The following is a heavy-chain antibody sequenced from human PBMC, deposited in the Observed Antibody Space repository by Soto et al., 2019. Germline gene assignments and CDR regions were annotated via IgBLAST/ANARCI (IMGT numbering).Heavy chain of an antibody. Sequence: GGSLRLSCAASGFTFSSYWMSWVRQAPEKELEWVANIKQDGSEKYYVDYVKGRFTISRDNAKNSLYLQMNSLRAEDTAVYYCARVNYYIWGSYRQFDYWGQGTLVTVSS. CDR3: ARVNYYIWGSYRQFDY. CDR1: GFTFSSYW. V-gene: IGHV3-7*01. D-gene: IGHD3-16*02. CDR2: IKQDGSEK. J-gene: IGHJ4*02.